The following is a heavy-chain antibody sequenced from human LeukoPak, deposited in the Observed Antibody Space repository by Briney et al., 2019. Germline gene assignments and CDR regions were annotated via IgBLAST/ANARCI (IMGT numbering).Heavy chain of an antibody. J-gene: IGHJ4*02. Sequence: PGGSLRLSCGACGITFSSYAMSWVRQAPGKGLEGVSVITGSGGSTYYADSVKGRFTVSRDNSKNTLYLQMNSLRVEDTAIYYCANHNGYFLDCWGQGTLVTVSS. CDR1: GITFSSYA. CDR2: ITGSGGST. V-gene: IGHV3-23*01. D-gene: IGHD6-13*01. CDR3: ANHNGYFLDC.